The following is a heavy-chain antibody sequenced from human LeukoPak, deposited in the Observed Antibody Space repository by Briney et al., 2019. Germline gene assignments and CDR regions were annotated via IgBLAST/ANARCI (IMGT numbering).Heavy chain of an antibody. V-gene: IGHV4-34*01. CDR2: INHSGST. CDR3: ARDRGAYQLLFRRGNWFDP. CDR1: GGSFSGYY. Sequence: PSETLSLTCAVYGGSFSGYYWSWIRQPPGKGLEWIGEINHSGSTNYNPSLKSRVTISVGTSKNQFSLKLSSVTAADTAVYYCARDRGAYQLLFRRGNWFDPWGQGTLVTVSS. J-gene: IGHJ5*02. D-gene: IGHD2-2*01.